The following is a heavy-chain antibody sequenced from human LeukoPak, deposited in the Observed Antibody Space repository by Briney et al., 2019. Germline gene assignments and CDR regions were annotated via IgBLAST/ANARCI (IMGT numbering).Heavy chain of an antibody. D-gene: IGHD4-23*01. CDR1: GASISNYY. J-gene: IGHJ2*01. V-gene: IGHV4-59*08. Sequence: PSETLSLTCTVSGASISNYYWSWIRQPPGEGLEWIGYIFYSGSTNYNPSLKSLVTISVDTYKNQFSLQLRSVTAADTAVYYCARFTTVVPAFWYFDLWGRGTLVTVSS. CDR2: IFYSGST. CDR3: ARFTTVVPAFWYFDL.